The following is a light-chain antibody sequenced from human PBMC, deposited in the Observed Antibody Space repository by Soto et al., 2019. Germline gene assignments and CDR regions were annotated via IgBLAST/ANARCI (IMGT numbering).Light chain of an antibody. J-gene: IGKJ1*01. CDR1: QSVSSN. Sequence: EIVMTQSPATLSXXXXXXXXXXXRASQSVSSNLAWYQQKPGQAPRLLIYGASTRATGIPARFSGSGSGTEFTLTISSLQSEDFAVYYCQQYNNWPPWTFGQGTKVDIK. V-gene: IGKV3-15*01. CDR3: QQYNNWPPWT. CDR2: GAS.